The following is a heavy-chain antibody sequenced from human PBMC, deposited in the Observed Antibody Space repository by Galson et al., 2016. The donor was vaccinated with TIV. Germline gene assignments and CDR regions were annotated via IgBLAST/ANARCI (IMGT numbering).Heavy chain of an antibody. CDR3: AKSIGRYSFGYFHY. V-gene: IGHV1-69*05. J-gene: IGHJ4*02. Sequence: SVKVSCKASGGTFSSYAVSWVRQAPGQGLEWVGGIIPIFGTSNYAQRFQGRVTIITDESTADSTSTAYMELSSRRSEDTAVYYCAKSIGRYSFGYFHYWGQGTLVTVS. CDR2: IIPIFGTS. D-gene: IGHD5-18*01. CDR1: GGTFSSYA.